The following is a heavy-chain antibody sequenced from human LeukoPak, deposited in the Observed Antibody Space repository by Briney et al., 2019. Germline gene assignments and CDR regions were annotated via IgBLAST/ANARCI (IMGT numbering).Heavy chain of an antibody. V-gene: IGHV4-61*02. CDR2: IYSSGST. D-gene: IGHD2-2*01. J-gene: IGHJ4*02. CDR1: GGLISSGSYY. Sequence: KASETLSLTCTVSGGLISSGSYYWSWIRQPAGKGLEWIGRIYSSGSTNYNPALRSRLTISVDTSKNQFSLKLSSVTAADTAVYYCASTICISTSCYPGVVDYWGQGTLVTVSS. CDR3: ASTICISTSCYPGVVDY.